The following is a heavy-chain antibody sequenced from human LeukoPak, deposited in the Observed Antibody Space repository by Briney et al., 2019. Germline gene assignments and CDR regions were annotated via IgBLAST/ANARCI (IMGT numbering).Heavy chain of an antibody. CDR3: AKAPVTTCSGAYCYPFDY. CDR1: GLTVSRNY. D-gene: IGHD2-15*01. CDR2: ISVSGNT. Sequence: GGSLRLSCAASGLTVSRNYMSWVRQAPGKGLEWVSAISVSGNTYHADSVKGRFTISRDSSKNTLYLQMNSLRAEDAAVYYCAKAPVTTCSGAYCYPFDYWGQGTLVTVSS. J-gene: IGHJ4*02. V-gene: IGHV3-53*01.